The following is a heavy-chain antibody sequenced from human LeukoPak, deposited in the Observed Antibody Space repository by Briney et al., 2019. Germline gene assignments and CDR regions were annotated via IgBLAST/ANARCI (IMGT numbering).Heavy chain of an antibody. CDR1: GDSISSYY. CDR2: IYFSGTT. D-gene: IGHD2-15*01. V-gene: IGHV4-59*03. CDR3: ASYRLYVNGAFDI. Sequence: SETLSLTCTVSGDSISSYYWSWMRQPPGKGLEWIGYIYFSGTTYYNPSLKSRVTISIDMSKNQFFLKMDSVTAADTAVYYCASYRLYVNGAFDIWGQGTMVTVSS. J-gene: IGHJ3*02.